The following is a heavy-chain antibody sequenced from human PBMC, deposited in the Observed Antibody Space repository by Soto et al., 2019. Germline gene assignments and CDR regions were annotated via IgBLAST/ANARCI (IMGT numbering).Heavy chain of an antibody. CDR3: ARGDSTGSLTGWLDP. V-gene: IGHV1-18*04. CDR2: ISNYNADK. Sequence: VKVFCQAHGYRLTRYSIHWARQTPGQGLEWVGWISNYNADKKYADKFKGRVTLTTDTSTKTTYMDLISLTPGDTAVSFCARGDSTGSLTGWLDPWAQGTLVTVSS. J-gene: IGHJ5*02. D-gene: IGHD6-19*01. CDR1: GYRLTRYS.